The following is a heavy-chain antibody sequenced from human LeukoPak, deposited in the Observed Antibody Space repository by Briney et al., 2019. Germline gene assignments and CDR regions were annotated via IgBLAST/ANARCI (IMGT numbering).Heavy chain of an antibody. J-gene: IGHJ4*02. CDR3: ARESVTNRYCTNGVCSAGY. V-gene: IGHV1-8*03. CDR2: MNPNSGNT. CDR1: GYTFTSYD. Sequence: ASVKVSCKASGYTFTSYDINWVRQATGQGLEWMGWMNPNSGNTGYAQKFQGRVTITRNTSISTAYMELSSLRSEDTAVYYCARESVTNRYCTNGVCSAGYWGQGTLVTVSS. D-gene: IGHD2-8*01.